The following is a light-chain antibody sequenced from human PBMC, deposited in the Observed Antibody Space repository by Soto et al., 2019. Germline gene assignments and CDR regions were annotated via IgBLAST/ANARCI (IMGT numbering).Light chain of an antibody. J-gene: IGLJ1*01. Sequence: QSALTQPASVSGSPGQSITISCIGTSSDVGGYNYVSWYQQHPGKAPKLMIYDVNNRPSGVSNRFSGSKSGNTASLTISGLQAEDEADYYCSSYTSSSTPYVFGSGTKLTVL. V-gene: IGLV2-14*01. CDR2: DVN. CDR3: SSYTSSSTPYV. CDR1: SSDVGGYNY.